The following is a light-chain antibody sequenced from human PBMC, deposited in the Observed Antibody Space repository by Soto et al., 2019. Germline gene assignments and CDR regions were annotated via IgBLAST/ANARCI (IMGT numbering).Light chain of an antibody. V-gene: IGKV3-20*01. J-gene: IGKJ2*01. Sequence: EIVLTQSPGTLSLSPGDRATLSCRASQSVSSSYLAWYQQKPGQAPRLLIYGASTRATGIPDRFSGSGSGTDFTLTISRLEPEDFAVYYCQQYGGSPLYTCGQGTKLEIK. CDR2: GAS. CDR3: QQYGGSPLYT. CDR1: QSVSSSY.